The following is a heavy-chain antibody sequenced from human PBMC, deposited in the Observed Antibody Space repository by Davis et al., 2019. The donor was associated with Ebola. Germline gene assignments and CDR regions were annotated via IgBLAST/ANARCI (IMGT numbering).Heavy chain of an antibody. J-gene: IGHJ6*03. V-gene: IGHV3-7*01. CDR1: GLTFSSYW. D-gene: IGHD1-20*01. Sequence: PGGSLRLSCAASGLTFSSYWMTWVRQAPGKGLAWVAHIKPDGSDGTYVDSVKGRFTISRDNSKNTLYLQMNSLRAEDTAVYYCAKCITTKQYYYNMDGWGKGTTVTVSS. CDR2: IKPDGSDG. CDR3: AKCITTKQYYYNMDG.